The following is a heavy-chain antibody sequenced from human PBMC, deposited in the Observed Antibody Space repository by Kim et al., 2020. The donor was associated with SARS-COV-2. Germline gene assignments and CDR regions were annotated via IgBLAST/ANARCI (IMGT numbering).Heavy chain of an antibody. D-gene: IGHD5-12*01. V-gene: IGHV3-74*01. CDR3: ARRGGYDRAFDI. CDR2: INSDGSST. J-gene: IGHJ3*02. CDR1: GFTFSSYW. Sequence: GGSLRLSCAASGFTFSSYWMHWVRQAPGKGLVWVSRINSDGSSTSYADSVKGRFTISRDNAKNTLYLQMNSLRAEDTAVYYCARRGGYDRAFDIWGQGTMVTVSS.